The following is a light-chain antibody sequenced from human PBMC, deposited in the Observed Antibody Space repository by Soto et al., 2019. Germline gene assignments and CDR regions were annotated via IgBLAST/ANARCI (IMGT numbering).Light chain of an antibody. J-gene: IGKJ2*01. CDR2: SAS. V-gene: IGKV1-12*01. CDR3: PQANSLPYT. Sequence: DIQMTQSPSSVSASVGDRVTITCRASQGISNWLAWDQQKPGKAPKFLMHSASSLQSGVPSRFSGSRSGTDFTLTISSLQPEDFATYYCPQANSLPYTFGQGPKLDIK. CDR1: QGISNW.